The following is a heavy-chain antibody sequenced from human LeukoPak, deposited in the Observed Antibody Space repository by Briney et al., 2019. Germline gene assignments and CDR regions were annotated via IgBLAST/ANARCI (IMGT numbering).Heavy chain of an antibody. Sequence: PSETLSLTCTVFGGSISRSSYYWGWIRQPPGKGLEWIGSIYYSGSTYYNPSLKSRVTISVDTSKSQFSLKLSSVTAADTAVYYCARHVLCFGELSQFDYWGQGTLVTVSS. D-gene: IGHD3-10*01. CDR3: ARHVLCFGELSQFDY. CDR2: IYYSGST. V-gene: IGHV4-39*01. CDR1: GGSISRSSYY. J-gene: IGHJ4*02.